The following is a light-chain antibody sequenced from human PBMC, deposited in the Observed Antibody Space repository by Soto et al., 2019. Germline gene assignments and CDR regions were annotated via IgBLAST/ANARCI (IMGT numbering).Light chain of an antibody. V-gene: IGKV1-39*01. CDR3: QQSYSTPPT. CDR1: QSISSY. J-gene: IGKJ1*01. Sequence: DIQMTQSPSALSASVEDRGIITCRASQSISSYLNWYQQKPGKAPKLLIYAASSLQSGVPSRFSGSGSGTDFTLTISSLQPEDFATYYCQQSYSTPPTFGQGTKVDIK. CDR2: AAS.